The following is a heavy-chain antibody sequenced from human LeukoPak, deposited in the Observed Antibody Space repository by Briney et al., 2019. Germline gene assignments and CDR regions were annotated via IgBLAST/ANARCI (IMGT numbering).Heavy chain of an antibody. D-gene: IGHD6-6*01. CDR2: ISSSGSTI. CDR3: ARESFAARWD. CDR1: GFTFSSYE. Sequence: PPGGSLRLSCAASGFTFSSYEMNWVRQAPGKGLEWVSYISSSGSTIYYADSVKGRFTISRDNAKNSLYLQMNSLRAEDTAVYYCARESFAARWDWGQGTLVTVSS. V-gene: IGHV3-48*03. J-gene: IGHJ4*02.